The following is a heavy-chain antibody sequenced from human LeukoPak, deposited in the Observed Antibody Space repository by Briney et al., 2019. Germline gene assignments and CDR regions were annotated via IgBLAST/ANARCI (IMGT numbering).Heavy chain of an antibody. D-gene: IGHD7-27*01. V-gene: IGHV6-1*01. J-gene: IGHJ4*02. CDR3: ARDGSGVYFDN. CDR2: TYYRSKWYS. CDR1: GDSVSSNSVA. Sequence: PSQTLSLTCVISGDSVSSNSVAWHWLRQSPSRGLEWLGRTYYRSKWYSDYAVSVKSRVTVNPDTSKNQFSLQLNSVTPEDTAVYYCARDGSGVYFDNWGQGTLVTVSS.